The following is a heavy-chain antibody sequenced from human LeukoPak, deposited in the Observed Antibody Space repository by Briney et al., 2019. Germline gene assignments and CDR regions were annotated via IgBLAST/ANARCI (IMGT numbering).Heavy chain of an antibody. J-gene: IGHJ4*02. V-gene: IGHV5-51*01. CDR2: IYPGDSDT. CDR1: GYGFPSHW. D-gene: IGHD2-15*01. Sequence: GESLKISCKASGYGFPSHWIAWVRQMPGKGLEWMGIIYPGDSDTRYSASFQGQVTISADKSISTAYLQWSSLKASDTAMYYCAREGVGSDFDSWGQGTLVTVSS. CDR3: AREGVGSDFDS.